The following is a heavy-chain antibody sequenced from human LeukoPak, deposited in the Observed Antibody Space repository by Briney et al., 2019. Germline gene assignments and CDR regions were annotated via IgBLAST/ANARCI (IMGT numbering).Heavy chain of an antibody. CDR2: MNPNSGNT. Sequence: ASVKVSCKASGYTFTSYDINWVRQATGQGLEWMGWMNPNSGNTGYAQKFQGRVTMTRNTSISTAYMELSSLRSEDTAVYYCAREDDSAAAGTFDYWGQGTLVTVSS. V-gene: IGHV1-8*01. CDR1: GYTFTSYD. D-gene: IGHD6-13*01. J-gene: IGHJ4*02. CDR3: AREDDSAAAGTFDY.